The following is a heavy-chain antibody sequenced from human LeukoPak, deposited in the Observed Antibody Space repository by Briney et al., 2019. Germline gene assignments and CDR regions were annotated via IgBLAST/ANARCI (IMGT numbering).Heavy chain of an antibody. CDR3: ARDSAYDYVWGSYRSFDY. D-gene: IGHD3-16*02. Sequence: GGSLRLSCAASGFTFSSYWMHWVRQAPGKGLVWVSRIKSDGSSTSYADSVKGRFTISRDNAKNTLYLQMNGLRADDTAVYYCARDSAYDYVWGSYRSFDYWGQGTLVSVSS. CDR2: IKSDGSST. J-gene: IGHJ4*02. V-gene: IGHV3-74*01. CDR1: GFTFSSYW.